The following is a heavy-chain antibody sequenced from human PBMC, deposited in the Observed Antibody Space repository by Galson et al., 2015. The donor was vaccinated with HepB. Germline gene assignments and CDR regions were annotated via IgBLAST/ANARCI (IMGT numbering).Heavy chain of an antibody. J-gene: IGHJ4*02. CDR1: GFTFSSYG. V-gene: IGHV3-30*18. D-gene: IGHD6-6*01. CDR3: AKLSQNIAAVGGFDY. CDR2: ISYDGSNK. Sequence: SLRLSCAASGFTFSSYGMHWVRQAPGKGLEWVAVISYDGSNKYYADSVKGRFTISRDNSKNTLYLQMNSLRAEDTAVYYCAKLSQNIAAVGGFDYWGQGTLVTVSS.